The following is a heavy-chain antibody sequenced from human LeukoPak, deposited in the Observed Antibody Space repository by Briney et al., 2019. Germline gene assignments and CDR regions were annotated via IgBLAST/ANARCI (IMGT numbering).Heavy chain of an antibody. CDR3: ARAVEQQLVRQILDYFDY. Sequence: GASVKVSCKASGYTFTSYGISWVRQAPGQGLEWMGWISAYNGNTNYAQKLQGRVTMTTDTSTSTAYMELRSLRSDDTAVYYCARAVEQQLVRQILDYFDYWGQGTLVTVSS. CDR1: GYTFTSYG. J-gene: IGHJ4*02. D-gene: IGHD6-13*01. V-gene: IGHV1-18*01. CDR2: ISAYNGNT.